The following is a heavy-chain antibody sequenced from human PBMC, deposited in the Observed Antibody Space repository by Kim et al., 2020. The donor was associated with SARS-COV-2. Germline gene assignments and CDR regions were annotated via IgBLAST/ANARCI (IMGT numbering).Heavy chain of an antibody. CDR3: ARDLSHIVVVPAATYYYYYGMDV. D-gene: IGHD2-2*01. J-gene: IGHJ6*02. Sequence: GGSLRLSCAASGFTFSSYSMNWVRQAPGKGLEWVSSISSSSSYIYYADSVKGRFTISRDNAKNSLYLQMNSLRAEDTAVYYCARDLSHIVVVPAATYYYYYGMDVWGQGTTVTVSS. CDR2: ISSSSSYI. V-gene: IGHV3-21*01. CDR1: GFTFSSYS.